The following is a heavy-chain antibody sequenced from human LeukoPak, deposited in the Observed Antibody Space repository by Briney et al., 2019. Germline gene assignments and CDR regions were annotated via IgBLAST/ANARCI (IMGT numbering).Heavy chain of an antibody. CDR1: GYTFTGYY. V-gene: IGHV1-2*02. J-gene: IGHJ5*02. CDR2: INPNSGGT. Sequence: ASVKVSCKASGYTFTGYYMHWVRQAPGQGLEWMGWINPNSGGTNYAQKFRGRVTMTRDTSISTAYMELSRLRSDDTAVYYCAKCGDFIAASYNWFDPWGPGTLVTVSS. CDR3: AKCGDFIAASYNWFDP. D-gene: IGHD6-13*01.